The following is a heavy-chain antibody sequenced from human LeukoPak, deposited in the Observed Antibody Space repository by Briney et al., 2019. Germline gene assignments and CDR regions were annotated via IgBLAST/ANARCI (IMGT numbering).Heavy chain of an antibody. V-gene: IGHV3-21*01. CDR1: GFTFSSYS. Sequence: TGGSLRLSCAASGFTFSSYSMNWVRQAPGKGLEWVSSISSSSSYMYYADSVKGRFTISRDNAKNSLYLQMNSLRAEDTAVYYCASSVGATPTARTKDVWGQGTTVTVSS. CDR2: ISSSSSYM. D-gene: IGHD1-26*01. J-gene: IGHJ6*02. CDR3: ASSVGATPTARTKDV.